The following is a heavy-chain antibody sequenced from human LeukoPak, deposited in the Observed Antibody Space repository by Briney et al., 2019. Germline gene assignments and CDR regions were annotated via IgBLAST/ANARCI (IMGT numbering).Heavy chain of an antibody. CDR2: ISGSGGST. CDR3: AKDPSRYFDWLLTFFDY. Sequence: GGSLRLSCAASGFSFSSYAMSWVRQAPGKGLEGVSAISGSGGSTYYADSVKGRFPISRDNSKNTLYLQMNSLRAEDTDVYYCAKDPSRYFDWLLTFFDYWGQGTLVTVSS. CDR1: GFSFSSYA. D-gene: IGHD3-9*01. J-gene: IGHJ4*02. V-gene: IGHV3-23*01.